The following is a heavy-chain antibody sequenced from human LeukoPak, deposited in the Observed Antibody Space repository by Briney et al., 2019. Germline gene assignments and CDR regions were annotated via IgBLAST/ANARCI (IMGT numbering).Heavy chain of an antibody. CDR3: ARAHFSVVGLCDY. Sequence: GGSLRLSCAASGFTFSSYSMNWVRQAPGKGLEWVSSISSSSSYIYYADSVKGRFTISRDNAKNSLYLQMNSLRAEDTAVYYCARAHFSVVGLCDYWGQGTLVTVSS. CDR2: ISSSSSYI. V-gene: IGHV3-21*01. J-gene: IGHJ4*02. D-gene: IGHD2-21*01. CDR1: GFTFSSYS.